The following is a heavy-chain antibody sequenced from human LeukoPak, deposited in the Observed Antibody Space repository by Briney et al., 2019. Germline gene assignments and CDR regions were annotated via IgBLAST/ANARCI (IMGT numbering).Heavy chain of an antibody. D-gene: IGHD6-13*01. CDR3: ARDVAPPHIAAAGTELDY. J-gene: IGHJ4*02. Sequence: ASVKVSCKASGYTFTSYGISWVRQAPGQGLEWMGWNSACNGNTNYAQKLQGRVTMTTDTSTSTAYMELRSLRSDDTAVYYCARDVAPPHIAAAGTELDYWGQGTLVTVSS. CDR2: NSACNGNT. CDR1: GYTFTSYG. V-gene: IGHV1-18*01.